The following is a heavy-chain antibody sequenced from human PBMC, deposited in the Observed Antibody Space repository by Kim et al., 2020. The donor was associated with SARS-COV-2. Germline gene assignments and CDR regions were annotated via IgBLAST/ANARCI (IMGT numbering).Heavy chain of an antibody. V-gene: IGHV3-74*01. CDR1: GFTFSSYW. J-gene: IGHJ4*02. D-gene: IGHD1-26*01. CDR2: INSDGGIT. CDR3: AIRRYTGTYYYFDY. Sequence: GGSLRLSCAASGFTFSSYWMHWVRQAPGKGLVWVSRINSDGGITSYADSVKGRFTISRDNAKSTLYLQMNSLRAEDTAVYYCAIRRYTGTYYYFDYWGQGTLVTVSS.